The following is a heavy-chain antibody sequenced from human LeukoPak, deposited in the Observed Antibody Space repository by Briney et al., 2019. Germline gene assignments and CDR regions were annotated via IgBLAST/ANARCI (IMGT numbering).Heavy chain of an antibody. CDR3: ARRGRIFGVVIIGYFDY. V-gene: IGHV3-21*01. J-gene: IGHJ4*02. CDR1: GFTFSSYT. D-gene: IGHD3-3*01. CDR2: ISSSSSYI. Sequence: SGGSLRLSCAASGFTFSSYTMNWVRQAPGKRLEWVSSISSSSSYIYYADSVKGRFIISRDNAENSLYLQMNSLRAEDTAVYYCARRGRIFGVVIIGYFDYWGQGTLVTVSS.